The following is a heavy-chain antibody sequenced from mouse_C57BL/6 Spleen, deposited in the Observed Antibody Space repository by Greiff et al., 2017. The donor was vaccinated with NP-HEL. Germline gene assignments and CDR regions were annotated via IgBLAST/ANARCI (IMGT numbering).Heavy chain of an antibody. CDR3: AREGGTTAVASLDY. Sequence: DVKLVESGPGLVKPSQSLSLTCSVTGYSITSGYYWNWIRQFPGNKLEWMGYISYDGSNNYNPSLKNRISITRDTSKNQFFLTVNSVTTEDTATYYCAREGGTTAVASLDYWGQGTTLTVSS. CDR2: ISYDGSN. J-gene: IGHJ2*01. CDR1: GYSITSGYY. V-gene: IGHV3-6*01. D-gene: IGHD1-1*01.